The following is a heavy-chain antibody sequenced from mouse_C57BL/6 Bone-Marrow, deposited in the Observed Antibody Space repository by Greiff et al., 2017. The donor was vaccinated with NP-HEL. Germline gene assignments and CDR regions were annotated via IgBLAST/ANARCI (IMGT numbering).Heavy chain of an antibody. CDR2: IDPENGDT. CDR3: TTSEFAY. J-gene: IGHJ3*01. V-gene: IGHV14-4*01. CDR1: GFNIKDDY. Sequence: EVKLQESGAELVRPGASVKLSCTASGFNIKDDYMHWVKQRPEQGLEWIGWIDPENGDTEYASKFQGKATITADTSSNTAYLQLSSLTSEDTAVYYCTTSEFAYWGQGTLVTVSA.